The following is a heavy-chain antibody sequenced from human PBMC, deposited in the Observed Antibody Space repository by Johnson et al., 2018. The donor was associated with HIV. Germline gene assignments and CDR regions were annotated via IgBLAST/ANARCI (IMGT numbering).Heavy chain of an antibody. CDR1: GFTFDDYA. V-gene: IGHV3-9*01. Sequence: VQLVESGGGVVRPGGSLRLSCAASGFTFDDYAMHWVRQAPGKGLEWVSGISWNSGSIGYADSVKGRFTISRDNAKNSLYLQMNSLRAEDTALYYCAKGATSGSLDDAFDMWGQGTMVTASS. CDR2: ISWNSGSI. D-gene: IGHD1-26*01. CDR3: AKGATSGSLDDAFDM. J-gene: IGHJ3*02.